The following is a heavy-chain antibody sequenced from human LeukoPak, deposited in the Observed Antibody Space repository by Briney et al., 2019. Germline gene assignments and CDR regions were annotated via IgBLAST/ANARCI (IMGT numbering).Heavy chain of an antibody. J-gene: IGHJ4*02. CDR1: GFTFGDYS. V-gene: IGHV3-21*01. CDR2: ISSSSSYI. D-gene: IGHD6-13*01. Sequence: NAGGSLRLSCAASGFTFGDYSMTWIRQAPGKGLEWVSSISSSSSYIYYADSVKGRFTISRDNAKNSLYLQMYSLRAEDTAVYYCARAGVRTYSSSWYDYWGQGTLVTVSS. CDR3: ARAGVRTYSSSWYDY.